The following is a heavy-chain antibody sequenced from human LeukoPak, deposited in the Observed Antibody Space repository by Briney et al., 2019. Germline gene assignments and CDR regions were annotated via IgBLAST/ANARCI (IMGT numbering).Heavy chain of an antibody. CDR2: ISAGGVST. Sequence: PGGSLRLSCAASGFTFSNYAMHWVRQAPGKGLEWVSAISAGGVSTYYADSVKGRFTISRDNSKNTLYLQMNSLRAEDTAVYYCAKGAGTDRTWGQGTLVTVSS. CDR3: AKGAGTDRT. V-gene: IGHV3-23*01. J-gene: IGHJ5*02. CDR1: GFTFSNYA.